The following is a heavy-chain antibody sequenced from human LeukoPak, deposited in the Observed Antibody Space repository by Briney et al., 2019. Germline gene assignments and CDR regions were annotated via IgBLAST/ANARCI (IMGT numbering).Heavy chain of an antibody. Sequence: GGPLSPSCAASGFTFSGFPMTWAPKPPGKGRGGVTAISGSGGSTYYADSVKGRFTISRDNSKNTLYLQMNSLRAEDTAVYYCAKDGDFWSGYPQWAFDYWGQGTLVTVSS. J-gene: IGHJ4*02. V-gene: IGHV3-23*01. CDR2: ISGSGGST. CDR1: GFTFSGFP. CDR3: AKDGDFWSGYPQWAFDY. D-gene: IGHD3-3*01.